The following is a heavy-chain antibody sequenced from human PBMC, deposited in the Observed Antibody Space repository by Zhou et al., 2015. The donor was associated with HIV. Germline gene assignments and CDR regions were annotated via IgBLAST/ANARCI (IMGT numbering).Heavy chain of an antibody. CDR3: ARGSPIVVDGMDV. J-gene: IGHJ6*02. V-gene: IGHV1-69*02. CDR1: GGTFSSYT. D-gene: IGHD2-15*01. CDR2: IIPILGIA. Sequence: QVQLVQSGAEVKKPGSSVKVSCKASGGTFSSYTISWVRQAPGQGLEWMGRIIPILGIANYAQKFQGRVTITADKSTSTAYMELSSLRSEDTAVYYCARGSPIVVDGMDVWGQGTTVTVSS.